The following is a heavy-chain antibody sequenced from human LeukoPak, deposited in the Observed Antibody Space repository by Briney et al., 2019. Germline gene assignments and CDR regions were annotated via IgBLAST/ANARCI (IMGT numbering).Heavy chain of an antibody. CDR1: GGSISSGSYY. V-gene: IGHV4-61*02. CDR3: ARAQDGLVPAADYFDY. CDR2: IYTSGST. Sequence: SETLSLTCTVSGGSISSGSYYWSWIRQPAGKGLEWIGRIYTSGSTNYNPSLKRRVTISVDTSKNQVSLKLSSVTAADTAVYYCARAQDGLVPAADYFDYWGQGTLVTVSS. D-gene: IGHD2-2*01. J-gene: IGHJ4*02.